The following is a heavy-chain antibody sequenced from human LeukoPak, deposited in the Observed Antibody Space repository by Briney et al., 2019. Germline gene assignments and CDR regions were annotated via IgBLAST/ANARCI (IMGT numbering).Heavy chain of an antibody. V-gene: IGHV3-7*01. CDR2: INQGGSDK. CDR1: GFTFSGHW. J-gene: IGHJ4*02. Sequence: PGGSLRLSCAASGFTFSGHWMSWVPQAPGEGLEWVANINQGGSDKYYVDSVKGRFTISRDNANNLLYLQMNSLRGEDTAVYYCTRDRSRAEDDWGQGTLVTVSS. CDR3: TRDRSRAEDD. D-gene: IGHD1-14*01.